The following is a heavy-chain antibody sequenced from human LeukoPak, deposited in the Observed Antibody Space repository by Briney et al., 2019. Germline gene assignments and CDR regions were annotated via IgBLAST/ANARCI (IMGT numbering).Heavy chain of an antibody. D-gene: IGHD2-15*01. V-gene: IGHV4-4*07. CDR2: IYTSGST. CDR1: GGSISSYY. CDR3: ARDPGLYCSGGSCYYFDY. Sequence: PSETLSLTCTVSGGSISSYYWSWIRQPAGKGLEWIGRIYTSGSTNYNPSLKSRVTMSVDTSKNQFSLKLSSVTAADTAVYYCARDPGLYCSGGSCYYFDYWGQGTLVTVSS. J-gene: IGHJ4*02.